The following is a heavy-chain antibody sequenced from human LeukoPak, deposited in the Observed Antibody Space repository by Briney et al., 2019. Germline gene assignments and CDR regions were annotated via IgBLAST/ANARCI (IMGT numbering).Heavy chain of an antibody. CDR1: GGSISSYY. J-gene: IGHJ4*02. D-gene: IGHD7-27*01. CDR2: IYYSGST. CDR3: ARINWGREYYFDY. V-gene: IGHV4-59*01. Sequence: SETLSLTCTVSGGSISSYYWSWIRQPPGKGLEWIGYIYYSGSTNYSPSLKSRVTISVDTSKNQFSLKLSSVTAADTAVYYCARINWGREYYFDYWGQGTLVTVCS.